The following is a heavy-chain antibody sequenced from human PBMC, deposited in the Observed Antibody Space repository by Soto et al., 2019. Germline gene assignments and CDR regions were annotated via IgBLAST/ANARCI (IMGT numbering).Heavy chain of an antibody. CDR2: IYHSGST. CDR3: ASHRGNTFGPYDY. CDR1: GASISSGNW. V-gene: IGHV4-4*02. D-gene: IGHD3-16*01. J-gene: IGHJ4*01. Sequence: SSGTLSLTCAVSGASISSGNWGRWVRQSPGKGLEWLGEIYHSGSTNHNPSLKSRVTISVDKSRNQFSLKLSSMTAADTAVYFCASHRGNTFGPYDYWGQGTQVTVSS.